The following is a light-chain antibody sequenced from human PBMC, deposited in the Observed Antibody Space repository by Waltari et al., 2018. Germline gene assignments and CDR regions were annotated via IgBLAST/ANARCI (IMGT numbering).Light chain of an antibody. CDR2: DAS. CDR3: QQRSIWPLT. Sequence: EIVLTQSPATLSLSPGERATPSCRASQSISSNLAWYQFRPGQAPRLLIYDASNRATGIPARFSGSGSGTDFTLTINSLXXXXXAVYYCQQRSIWPLTFGXGTKVXIK. V-gene: IGKV3-11*01. CDR1: QSISSN. J-gene: IGKJ4*01.